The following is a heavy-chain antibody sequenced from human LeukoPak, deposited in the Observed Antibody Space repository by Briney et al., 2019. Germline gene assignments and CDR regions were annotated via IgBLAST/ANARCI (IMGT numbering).Heavy chain of an antibody. V-gene: IGHV4-38-2*01. CDR3: ARGPTTSPQYSFDY. CDR1: GFTFTNYA. J-gene: IGHJ4*02. CDR2: INHSGST. Sequence: LRLSCAASGFTFTNYAMSWVRQAPGKGLEWIGSINHSGSTYYNPSLKSRVTISVDTSKNQFSLNLSSVSAADTAVYYCARGPTTSPQYSFDYWGQGNMVTVSS. D-gene: IGHD4-17*01.